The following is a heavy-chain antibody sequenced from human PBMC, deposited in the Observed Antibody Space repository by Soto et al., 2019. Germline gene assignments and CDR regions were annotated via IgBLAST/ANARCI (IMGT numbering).Heavy chain of an antibody. CDR3: ARAVVWGSYRPDY. V-gene: IGHV1-2*02. CDR2: INPNSGGT. D-gene: IGHD3-16*02. Sequence: ASVKVSCKASGYTFTGYYMHWVRQAPGQGLEWMGWINPNSGGTHYAQKFQGRVTMTRDTSISTAYMELSRLRSDDTAVYYCARAVVWGSYRPDYWGQGTLVTVSS. CDR1: GYTFTGYY. J-gene: IGHJ4*02.